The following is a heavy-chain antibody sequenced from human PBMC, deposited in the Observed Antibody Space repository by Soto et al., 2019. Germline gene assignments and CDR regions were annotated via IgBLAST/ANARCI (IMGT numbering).Heavy chain of an antibody. CDR2: ISSSSNTI. V-gene: IGHV3-48*01. J-gene: IGHJ6*02. Sequence: GGSLRLSCAASGFTFSSYSMHWVRQAPGKGLEWVSYISSSSNTIYYADSVKGRFTISKDNSKNTLYLQMNSLRAEDTAVYYCAKERIIDSSGWSYKYYYGMDVWGQGTTVTVSS. CDR3: AKERIIDSSGWSYKYYYGMDV. CDR1: GFTFSSYS. D-gene: IGHD6-19*01.